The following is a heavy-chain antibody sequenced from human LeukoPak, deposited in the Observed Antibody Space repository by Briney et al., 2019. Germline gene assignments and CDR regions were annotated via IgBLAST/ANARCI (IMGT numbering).Heavy chain of an antibody. D-gene: IGHD3-22*01. J-gene: IGHJ4*02. Sequence: GASVTVSCKASGYTFTGYYMHWVRQAPGQGLEWMGWINPNGGGTNYAQKFQGRVTMTRDTSISTAYMELSRLRSDDTAVYYCAKNFLGDDSSGYPPFGYWGQGTLVTVPS. V-gene: IGHV1-2*02. CDR1: GYTFTGYY. CDR2: INPNGGGT. CDR3: AKNFLGDDSSGYPPFGY.